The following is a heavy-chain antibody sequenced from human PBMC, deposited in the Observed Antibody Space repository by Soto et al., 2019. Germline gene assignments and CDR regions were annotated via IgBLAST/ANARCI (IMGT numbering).Heavy chain of an antibody. D-gene: IGHD5-18*01. CDR1: GYSFTIYW. CDR3: ATQYSREYYFDY. J-gene: IGHJ4*02. Sequence: PGESLKISCQCSGYSFTIYWIGWVRQMPGKGLEWMGIIYPGDSDTRYSPSFQGQVTISADKSISTAYLQWSSLKASDTAMYYCATQYSREYYFDYWGQGTLVTVSS. CDR2: IYPGDSDT. V-gene: IGHV5-51*01.